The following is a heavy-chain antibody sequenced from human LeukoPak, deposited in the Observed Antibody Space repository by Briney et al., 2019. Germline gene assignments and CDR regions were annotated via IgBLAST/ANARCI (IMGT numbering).Heavy chain of an antibody. J-gene: IGHJ6*02. V-gene: IGHV1-18*01. CDR3: ATRRWFGESYGMGV. D-gene: IGHD3-10*01. CDR1: GYTFTSYG. CDR2: ISAYNGNT. Sequence: ASVKVSCKASGYTFTSYGLRWVRQAPGQGLEWMGWISAYNGNTNYAQKLQGRVTMTTDTSTRTAYMELRSLRSDDTAVYYCATRRWFGESYGMGVWGQGTTVAVSS.